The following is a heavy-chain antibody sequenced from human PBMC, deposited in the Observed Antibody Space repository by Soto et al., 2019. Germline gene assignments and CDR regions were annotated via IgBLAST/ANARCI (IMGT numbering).Heavy chain of an antibody. CDR3: ARDQGIASSGPFDY. CDR2: IYHSGNT. J-gene: IGHJ4*02. D-gene: IGHD6-13*01. CDR1: GDSISNYY. Sequence: QVQLQESGPGLVKPSETLSLTCTVSGDSISNYYWSWIRQAQGTGLEWIGFIYHSGNTNYNPSLKSRVTMSIDTSKSQFSLKLNSVTAADTAVYYCARDQGIASSGPFDYWGPGTLVTVSS. V-gene: IGHV4-59*01.